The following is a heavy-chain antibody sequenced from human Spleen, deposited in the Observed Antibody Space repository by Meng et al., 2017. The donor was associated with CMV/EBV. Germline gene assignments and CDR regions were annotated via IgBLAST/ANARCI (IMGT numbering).Heavy chain of an antibody. Sequence: SETLSLTCSVSGYSISSGYYWGWIRLPPGKGLEWIGSIYHTGSTYYNPSLKSRVTISVDTSKNQFSLKLSSVTAADTAVYYCARVESVAFDIWGQGTMVTVSS. CDR2: IYHTGST. CDR3: ARVESVAFDI. V-gene: IGHV4-38-2*02. J-gene: IGHJ3*02. CDR1: GYSISSGYY.